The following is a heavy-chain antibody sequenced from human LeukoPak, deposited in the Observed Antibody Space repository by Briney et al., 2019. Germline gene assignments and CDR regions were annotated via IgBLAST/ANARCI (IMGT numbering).Heavy chain of an antibody. J-gene: IGHJ4*02. CDR2: IYYSGST. Sequence: SETLSLTCTVSGGSISSSSYYWGWIRQPPGKGLEWIGSIYYSGSTYYNPSLKSRVTISVDTSKNQLPLKLSYVTAADTAVYYCARVRGMIQLRIFDYWGQGILVTVSS. V-gene: IGHV4-39*06. D-gene: IGHD5-18*01. CDR1: GGSISSSSYY. CDR3: ARVRGMIQLRIFDY.